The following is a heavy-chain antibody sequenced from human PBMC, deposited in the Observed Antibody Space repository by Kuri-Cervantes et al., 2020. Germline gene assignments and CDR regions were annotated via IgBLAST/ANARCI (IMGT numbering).Heavy chain of an antibody. CDR3: TTLGMTTHPLSFDY. D-gene: IGHD1-14*01. CDR2: ISYDGSNK. J-gene: IGHJ4*02. Sequence: GESLKISCAASGFTFSSYAMHWVRQAPGKGLEWVAVISYDGSNKYYADSVKGRFTISRDNSKNTLYLQMNSLKTEDTAVYYCTTLGMTTHPLSFDYWGQGSLVTVSS. V-gene: IGHV3-30*07. CDR1: GFTFSSYA.